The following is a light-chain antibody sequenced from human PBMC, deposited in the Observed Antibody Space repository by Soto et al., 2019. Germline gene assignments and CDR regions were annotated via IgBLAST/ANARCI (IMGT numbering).Light chain of an antibody. CDR1: QSISSW. J-gene: IGKJ5*01. CDR2: KAS. V-gene: IGKV1-5*03. CDR3: QNYISYPIN. Sequence: DIQMTQSPSTLSASVVDRFTITCLASQSISSWLAWYQQKPGKAPKVLIYKASSLESGVPSRFSGSGSGTEFTLTISSLQPDDFATYYCQNYISYPINCGPGTRLEIK.